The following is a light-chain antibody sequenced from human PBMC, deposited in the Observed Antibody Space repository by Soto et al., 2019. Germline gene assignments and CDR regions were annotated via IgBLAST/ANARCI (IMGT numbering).Light chain of an antibody. CDR3: RQYGSSPPYT. CDR2: GAS. CDR1: QSVSSRY. V-gene: IGKV3-20*01. Sequence: EIVLTQSPGTLSLSPGERATLSCRASQSVSSRYLAWYQQKPGQAPRLLMYGASSRAAGIPDRFSGSGSGAGFTLTISRLEPEDFAVYYCRQYGSSPPYTFGQGTKLEIK. J-gene: IGKJ2*01.